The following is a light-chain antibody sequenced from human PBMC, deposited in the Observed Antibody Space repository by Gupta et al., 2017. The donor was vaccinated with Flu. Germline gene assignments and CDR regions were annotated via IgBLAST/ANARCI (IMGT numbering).Light chain of an antibody. J-gene: IGKJ2*01. V-gene: IGKV3-20*01. CDR1: QSVSNNN. CDR3: QQYGSSPRT. CDR2: GAS. Sequence: IVLTQSPGTLSLSPGERAALSCRASQSVSNNNLAWYHQKPGQAPRLLIYGASSRASGIPDRFSGSESGTDFTLTIRRLEPEDFAVYYCQQYGSSPRTFGQGTKLEIK.